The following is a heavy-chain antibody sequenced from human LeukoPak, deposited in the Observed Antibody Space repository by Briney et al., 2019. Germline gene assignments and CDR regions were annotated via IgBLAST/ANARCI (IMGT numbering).Heavy chain of an antibody. J-gene: IGHJ4*02. D-gene: IGHD3-3*01. V-gene: IGHV3-23*01. CDR2: IIGSGGST. CDR1: GFTFSSYA. CDR3: AKDRRHYDFWSGYWGAYFDY. Sequence: PGGSLRLSCAASGFTFSSYAMSWVRQAPGKGLEWVSAIIGSGGSTYYADSVKGRFTISRDNSKNTLYLQMNSLRAEDTAVYYCAKDRRHYDFWSGYWGAYFDYWGQGTLVTVSS.